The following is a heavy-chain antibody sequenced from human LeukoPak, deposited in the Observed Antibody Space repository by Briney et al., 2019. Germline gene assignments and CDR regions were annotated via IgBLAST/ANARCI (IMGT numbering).Heavy chain of an antibody. Sequence: ASVKVSCKASGYTFTSYYMHWVRQAPGQGLEWMGIINPSGGSTSYAQKFQGRVTTTRDTSTSTVYMELSSLRSEDTAVYYCARDPTRVTIFGPYGMDVWGQGTTVTVSS. CDR3: ARDPTRVTIFGPYGMDV. D-gene: IGHD3-3*01. J-gene: IGHJ6*02. V-gene: IGHV1-46*01. CDR1: GYTFTSYY. CDR2: INPSGGST.